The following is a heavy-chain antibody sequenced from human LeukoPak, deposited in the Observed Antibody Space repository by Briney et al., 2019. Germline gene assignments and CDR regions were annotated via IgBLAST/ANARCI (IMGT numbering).Heavy chain of an antibody. CDR1: SGSISNSSYY. CDR2: NYYSGTN. V-gene: IGHV4-39*02. Sequence: ETLSLTCTVSSGSISNSSYYWGWIRQPPGRGLEWLGSNYYSGTNYYTPSLKSRVTILVDTSKNHFSLKLSSVTAADTAVYYCARTIMSRLIDYWGQGTLVTVSS. CDR3: ARTIMSRLIDY. J-gene: IGHJ4*02. D-gene: IGHD3-16*01.